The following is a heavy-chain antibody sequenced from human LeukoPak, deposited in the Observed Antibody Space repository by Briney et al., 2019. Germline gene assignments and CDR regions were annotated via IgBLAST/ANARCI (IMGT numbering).Heavy chain of an antibody. CDR3: ASIRTNYDFWSGYIH. D-gene: IGHD3-3*01. V-gene: IGHV4-61*02. J-gene: IGHJ4*02. CDR2: IYTRGST. CDR1: GGSISSGSYY. Sequence: SQTLSLTCTVSGGSISSGSYYWSWIRQPAGKGLEWIGRIYTRGSTNYNPSLKSRVTISVDTSKNQFSLKLSSVTAADTAVYYCASIRTNYDFWSGYIHWGQGTLVTVSS.